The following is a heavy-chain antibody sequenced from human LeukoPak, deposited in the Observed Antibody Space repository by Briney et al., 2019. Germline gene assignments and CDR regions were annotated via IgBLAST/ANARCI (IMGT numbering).Heavy chain of an antibody. V-gene: IGHV3-21*01. J-gene: IGHJ4*02. CDR3: ARDGVRYFDWLPLN. CDR2: ISSSSSYI. Sequence: PGGSLRLSCAASGFTFSSYSMNWVRQVPGKGLEWVSSISSSSSYIYYADSVKGRFTISRDNAKNSLYLQMNSLRAEDTAVYYCARDGVRYFDWLPLNWGQGTLVTVSS. CDR1: GFTFSSYS. D-gene: IGHD3-9*01.